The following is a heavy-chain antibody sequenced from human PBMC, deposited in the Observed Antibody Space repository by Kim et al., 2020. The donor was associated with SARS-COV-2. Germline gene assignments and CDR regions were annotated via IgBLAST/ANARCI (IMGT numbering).Heavy chain of an antibody. V-gene: IGHV4-39*02. Sequence: SETLSLSCTVSGGSISSSSYYWGWIRQPPGKGLEWIGTIYYSGSTHYNPSLKSRVTISVDTSKNQFSLKLSSVTAADTAVYYCARERAGSSWYPPDYWGQGTLLTVSS. CDR2: IYYSGST. J-gene: IGHJ4*02. CDR3: ARERAGSSWYPPDY. CDR1: GGSISSSSYY. D-gene: IGHD6-13*01.